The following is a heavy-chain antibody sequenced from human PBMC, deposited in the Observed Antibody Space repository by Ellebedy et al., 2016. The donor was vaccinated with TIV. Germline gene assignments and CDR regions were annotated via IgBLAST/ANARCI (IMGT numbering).Heavy chain of an antibody. CDR1: GGSISSSSYY. Sequence: SETLSLTXTVSGGSISSSSYYWGWIRQPPGKGLEWIGSIYYSGSTYYNPSLKSRVTISVDTSKNQFSLKLSSVTAADTAVYYCARDRLLVDAAAGTPYYGMDVWGQGTTVTVSS. CDR3: ARDRLLVDAAAGTPYYGMDV. CDR2: IYYSGST. V-gene: IGHV4-39*02. J-gene: IGHJ6*02. D-gene: IGHD6-13*01.